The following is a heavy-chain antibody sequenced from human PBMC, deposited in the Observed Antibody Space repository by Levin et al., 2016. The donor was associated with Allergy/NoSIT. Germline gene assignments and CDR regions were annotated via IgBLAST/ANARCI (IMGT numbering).Heavy chain of an antibody. J-gene: IGHJ6*02. D-gene: IGHD6-19*01. V-gene: IGHV5-10-1*01. CDR3: ARQSYSSGWPLSYYYYGMDV. Sequence: VRQAPGKGLEWMGRIDPSDSYTNYSPSFQGHVTISADKSISTAYLQWSSLKASDTAMYYCARQSYSSGWPLSYYYYGMDVWGQGTTVTVSS. CDR2: IDPSDSYT.